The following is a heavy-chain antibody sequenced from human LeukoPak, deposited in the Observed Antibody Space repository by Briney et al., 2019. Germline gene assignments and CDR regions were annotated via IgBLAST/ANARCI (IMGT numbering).Heavy chain of an antibody. CDR3: ARVHYDYVWGSYRPPDWFDP. Sequence: SETLSLTCTVSGGSISSSSYYWGWIRQPPGKGLEWIGSIYYSGSTYYNPSLKRRVTISVDTSKNQFSLKLSSVTAADTAVYYCARVHYDYVWGSYRPPDWFDPWGQGTLVTVSS. V-gene: IGHV4-39*07. CDR2: IYYSGST. D-gene: IGHD3-16*02. J-gene: IGHJ5*02. CDR1: GGSISSSSYY.